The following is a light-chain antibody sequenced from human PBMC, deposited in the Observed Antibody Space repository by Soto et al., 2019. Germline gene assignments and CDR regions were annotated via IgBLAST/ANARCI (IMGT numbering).Light chain of an antibody. J-gene: IGKJ5*01. CDR1: QYVSNK. V-gene: IGKV3-15*01. CDR3: KQYKEWPPFT. Sequence: EIVMTQSPATLSVSPGETATLSCRASQYVSNKVAWYQQKPGQAPSLLILGASTRATGVPARFSGSGSGTEFTLSISSLQSEDFAVYYCKQYKEWPPFTFGQGTHWRL. CDR2: GAS.